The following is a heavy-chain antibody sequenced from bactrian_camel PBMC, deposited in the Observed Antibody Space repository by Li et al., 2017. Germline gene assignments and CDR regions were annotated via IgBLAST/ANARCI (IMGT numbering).Heavy chain of an antibody. CDR1: GFPFSTYGYD. V-gene: IGHV3S40*01. D-gene: IGHD2*01. CDR3: AADRLGLLCDLRDSNPDY. Sequence: VQLVESGGGSVEAGGSLRIACAASGFPFSTYGYDIHWVRQAPGKGLEWVSVMISTGGRTYYADSVKGRFTISKDSAENTLYLQMNSLKPEDTAMYYCAADRLGLLCDLRDSNPDYWGQGTQVTVS. CDR2: MISTGGRT. J-gene: IGHJ4*01.